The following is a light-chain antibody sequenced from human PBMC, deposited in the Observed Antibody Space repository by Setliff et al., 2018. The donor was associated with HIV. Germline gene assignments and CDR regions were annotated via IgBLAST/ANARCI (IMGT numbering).Light chain of an antibody. CDR1: HSNIGSNT. CDR3: ASWDVGLNAFYV. Sequence: QSALTQPPSTSGTPGHRVIISCSGSHSNIGSNTVNWFQQLLGTAPKLLIYNNDERPSGVPDRFSGSKSGTSASLAISGLQSEDEAEYYCASWDVGLNAFYVFGAGTKVTVL. CDR2: NND. J-gene: IGLJ1*01. V-gene: IGLV1-44*01.